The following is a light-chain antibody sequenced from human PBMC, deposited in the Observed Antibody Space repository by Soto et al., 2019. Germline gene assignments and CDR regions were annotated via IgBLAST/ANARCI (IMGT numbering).Light chain of an antibody. CDR2: GAS. V-gene: IGKV3-15*01. Sequence: EIVMTQSPATLSVSPGERATLSCRASQSISNNLAWYHQRPGQAPRLLIYGASTRATGIPARFSGSGSGPEFTLTISSLQSEDFEVYYCQQYNNWWTFGQGTRVEIK. J-gene: IGKJ1*01. CDR3: QQYNNWWT. CDR1: QSISNN.